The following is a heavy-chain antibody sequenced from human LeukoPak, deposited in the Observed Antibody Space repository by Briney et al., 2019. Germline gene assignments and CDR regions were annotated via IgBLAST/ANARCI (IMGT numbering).Heavy chain of an antibody. CDR2: ISSSSSYI. V-gene: IGHV3-21*01. J-gene: IGHJ4*02. CDR1: GFTFSSYS. CDR3: ARGSMRYFDY. Sequence: KPGGSLRLSCEASGFTFSSYSMNWVRQAPGKGLQWVSSISSSSSYIYYADSVKGRFTISRDNAKNSLYLQMNSLRAEDTAVYYCARGSMRYFDYWGQGTLVTVSS.